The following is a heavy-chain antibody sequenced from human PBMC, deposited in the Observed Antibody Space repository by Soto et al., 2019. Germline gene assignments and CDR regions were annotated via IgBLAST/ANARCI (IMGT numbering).Heavy chain of an antibody. CDR1: GDSMTSPPYY. J-gene: IGHJ4*02. CDR3: AREGGESSDGLYYFDS. D-gene: IGHD3-16*01. CDR2: IYYSGNT. V-gene: IGHV4-39*07. Sequence: SETLSLTCNVSGDSMTSPPYYWGWIRQPPGKGLEWIGHIYYSGNTDYNPSLKSRLAISIDTSKNQFSLKLSSVTAADTAVYFCAREGGESSDGLYYFDSWGQGSLVTVSS.